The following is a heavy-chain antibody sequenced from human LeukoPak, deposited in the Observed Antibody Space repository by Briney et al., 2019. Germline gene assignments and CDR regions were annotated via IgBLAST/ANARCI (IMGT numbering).Heavy chain of an antibody. CDR2: IYYSGST. J-gene: IGHJ4*02. CDR3: ARRRRGYSGYLDY. CDR1: GGSISSGDYY. Sequence: SETLSLTCTVSGGSISSGDYYWSWIRQPPGKGLEWIGYIYYSGSTYYNPSLKSRVTISVDTSKNQFSLELSSVTAADTAVYYCARRRRGYSGYLDYWGQGTLVTVSS. D-gene: IGHD5-12*01. V-gene: IGHV4-30-4*01.